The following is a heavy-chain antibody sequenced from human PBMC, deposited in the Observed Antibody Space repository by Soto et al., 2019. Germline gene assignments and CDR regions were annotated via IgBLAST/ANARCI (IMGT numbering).Heavy chain of an antibody. D-gene: IGHD2-15*01. V-gene: IGHV3-33*08. CDR3: ASVSSTTDYYYYGMDV. Sequence: PVGSLRLSCAASGFTFSSYGMHWVRQAPGKGLEWVSFIRNDRSNKYYADSVKGRFTISRDNAKNSLYLQMNSLRDEDTAVYYCASVSSTTDYYYYGMDVWGQGTTVTVS. J-gene: IGHJ6*02. CDR1: GFTFSSYG. CDR2: IRNDRSNK.